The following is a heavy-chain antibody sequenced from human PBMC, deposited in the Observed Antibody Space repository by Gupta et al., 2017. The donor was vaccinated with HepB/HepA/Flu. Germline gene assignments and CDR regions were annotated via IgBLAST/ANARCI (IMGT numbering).Heavy chain of an antibody. V-gene: IGHV4-61*01. Sequence: QVQLQESGPGLVKPSETLSLTCTVSGGSVSSGSYYWSWIRQPPGKGLEWIGYIYYSGSTNYNPSLKSRVTISVDTSKNQFSLKLSSVTAADTAVYYCAREEWLGTSGYYYYYMDVWGKGTTVTVSS. J-gene: IGHJ6*03. CDR1: GGSVSSGSYY. D-gene: IGHD6-19*01. CDR2: IYYSGST. CDR3: AREEWLGTSGYYYYYMDV.